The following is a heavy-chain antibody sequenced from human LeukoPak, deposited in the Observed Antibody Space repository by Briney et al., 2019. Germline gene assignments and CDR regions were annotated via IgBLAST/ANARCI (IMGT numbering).Heavy chain of an antibody. V-gene: IGHV3-53*01. CDR2: VYSGGST. Sequence: GGSLRLSCAASGFTVSSNYMSWVRQAPGKGLEWVSVVYSGGSTYYADSIKGRFTISRDNSKNTLYLQMNSLRAEDTAVYYCARDQSNYYGSGSYYDDHAFDIWGQGTMVTVSS. D-gene: IGHD3-10*01. CDR1: GFTVSSNY. J-gene: IGHJ3*02. CDR3: ARDQSNYYGSGSYYDDHAFDI.